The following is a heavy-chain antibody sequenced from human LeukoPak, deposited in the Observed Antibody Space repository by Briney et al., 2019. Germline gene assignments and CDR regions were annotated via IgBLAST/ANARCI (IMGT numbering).Heavy chain of an antibody. J-gene: IGHJ4*02. D-gene: IGHD5-12*01. CDR2: IYPGDSDT. CDR1: GYSFTSYW. V-gene: IGHV5-51*01. Sequence: GESLQISCQGSGYSFTSYWIAWVRQLPGKGLEWMGIIYPGDSDTRYSPSFQGQVTISVDKSISTAYLQWSSLKASDTAMYYCARRGYSGYDYPYWGQGTLVTVSS. CDR3: ARRGYSGYDYPY.